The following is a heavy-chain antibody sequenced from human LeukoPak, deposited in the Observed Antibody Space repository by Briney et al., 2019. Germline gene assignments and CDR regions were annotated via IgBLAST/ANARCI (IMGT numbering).Heavy chain of an antibody. J-gene: IGHJ4*02. CDR1: GFTFSSYN. Sequence: PGESLRLSCAASGFTFSSYNMNWVRQAPGKGLEWVSSLTSHSSYTYYADSLKGRFTISRDNANNSLYLQMNSLRAEDTAVYYCARESEYSSNAFDYWGQGTLVTVSS. CDR2: LTSHSSYT. V-gene: IGHV3-21*01. D-gene: IGHD6-6*01. CDR3: ARESEYSSNAFDY.